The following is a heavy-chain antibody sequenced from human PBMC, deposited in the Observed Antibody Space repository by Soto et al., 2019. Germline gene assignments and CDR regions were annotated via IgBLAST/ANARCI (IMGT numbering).Heavy chain of an antibody. V-gene: IGHV2-5*02. D-gene: IGHD5-12*01. CDR3: AHSGVATRRGLIRRYYYYYMDV. CDR1: GFSLSTSGVG. J-gene: IGHJ6*03. CDR2: IYWDDDK. Sequence: SGPTLVNPTQTLTLTCTFSGFSLSTSGVGVGWIRQPPGKALEWLALIYWDDDKRYSPSLKSRLTITKDTSKNQVVLTMTNMDPVDTATYYCAHSGVATRRGLIRRYYYYYMDVWGKGTTVTVSS.